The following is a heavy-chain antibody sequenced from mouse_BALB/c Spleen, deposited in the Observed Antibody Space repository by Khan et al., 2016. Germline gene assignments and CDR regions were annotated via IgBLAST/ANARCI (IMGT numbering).Heavy chain of an antibody. V-gene: IGHV3-6*02. Sequence: EVQLQESGPGLVKPSQSLSLTCSVIGYSITSGYYWNWIRQFPGNKLEWMGYISYDGNNNYNPSLKNRISITRDTSKNQFYLKLNSVTTEDTATYYWAIFYYGSQYYYYAMDYWGQGTSVTVSS. D-gene: IGHD1-1*01. J-gene: IGHJ4*01. CDR3: AIFYYGSQYYYYAMDY. CDR1: GYSITSGYY. CDR2: ISYDGNN.